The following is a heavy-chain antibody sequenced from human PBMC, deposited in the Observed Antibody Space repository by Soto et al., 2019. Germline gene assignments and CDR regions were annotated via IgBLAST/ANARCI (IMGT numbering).Heavy chain of an antibody. CDR3: AKGSGSFNYYYYYYMDV. Sequence: GGSLRLSCAASGLTFSSYGMHWVRQAPGKGLEWVALIWYDGSNKYYADSVKDRFTISRDNSKSTLYLQMNSLRAEDTAVYYCAKGSGSFNYYYYYYMDVWGKGTTVTVSS. CDR1: GLTFSSYG. D-gene: IGHD3-10*01. J-gene: IGHJ6*03. CDR2: IWYDGSNK. V-gene: IGHV3-33*06.